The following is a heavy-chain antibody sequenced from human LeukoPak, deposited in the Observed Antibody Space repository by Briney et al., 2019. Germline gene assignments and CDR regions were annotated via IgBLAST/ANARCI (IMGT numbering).Heavy chain of an antibody. Sequence: SETLSLTCAVYGGSFSGYYWSWIRQPPGKGLEWIGEINHSGSTNYNPSLKSRVTISVDTSKNQFSLKLSSVTAADTAVYYCASYKGGGTSYYYYYYMDVWGKGTTVTVSS. CDR1: GGSFSGYY. V-gene: IGHV4-34*01. J-gene: IGHJ6*03. D-gene: IGHD1-1*01. CDR2: INHSGST. CDR3: ASYKGGGTSYYYYYYMDV.